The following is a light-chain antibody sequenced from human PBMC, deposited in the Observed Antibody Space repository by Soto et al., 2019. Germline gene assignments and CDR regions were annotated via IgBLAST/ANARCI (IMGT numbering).Light chain of an antibody. CDR1: SSDVGDYTY. J-gene: IGLJ7*01. V-gene: IGLV2-14*03. Sequence: QSALTQPASVSGSPGQSITISCTGTSSDVGDYTYVSWYQQHPGKAPKLMIYDVTYRPSGVSNRFSGSKSGNTASLSISGLQPEDEANYYCSSYSSSRTHLVFGGGTQLTVL. CDR3: SSYSSSRTHLV. CDR2: DVT.